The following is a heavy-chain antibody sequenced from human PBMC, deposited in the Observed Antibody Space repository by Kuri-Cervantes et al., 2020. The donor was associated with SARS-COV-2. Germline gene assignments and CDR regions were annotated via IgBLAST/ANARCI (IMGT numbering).Heavy chain of an antibody. J-gene: IGHJ4*02. CDR3: ARHPHAVAGPIDY. Sequence: ESLKISCAVSGYSISSGYYWGWIRQPPGKGLEWIGSIYYSGSTYYNPSLKSRVTISVDTSKNQFSLKLSSVTAADTAVYYCARHPHAVAGPIDYWGQGTLVTVSS. CDR1: GYSISSGYY. CDR2: IYYSGST. V-gene: IGHV4-38-2*01. D-gene: IGHD6-19*01.